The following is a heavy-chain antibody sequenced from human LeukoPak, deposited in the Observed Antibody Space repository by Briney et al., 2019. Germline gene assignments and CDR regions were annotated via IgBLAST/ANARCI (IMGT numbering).Heavy chain of an antibody. J-gene: IGHJ4*02. CDR2: ISGSGGYT. D-gene: IGHD2-2*01. CDR1: GFTFSSYA. V-gene: IGHV3-23*01. Sequence: GGSLRLSCAASGFTFSSYAMSWVRQAPGKGLEWVSAISGSGGYTYNADSVKGRFTISRDNSKNTLYLQMNSLRAEDTALYYCAKERGTSTSWGAWDNWGQGTLVTVSS. CDR3: AKERGTSTSWGAWDN.